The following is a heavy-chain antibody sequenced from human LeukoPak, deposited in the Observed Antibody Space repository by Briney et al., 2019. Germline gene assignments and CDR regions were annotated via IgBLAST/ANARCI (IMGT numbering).Heavy chain of an antibody. V-gene: IGHV3-33*06. D-gene: IGHD3-3*01. Sequence: PGGSLRLSCAASGFTFSSYGMHWVRQAPGKGLEWVAVIWYDGSNKYYADSVKGRFTISRDNSKNTLYLQMNSLGAEDTAVYYCAKPYYDFWSGYQYYMDVWGKGTTVTVSS. CDR3: AKPYYDFWSGYQYYMDV. CDR1: GFTFSSYG. CDR2: IWYDGSNK. J-gene: IGHJ6*03.